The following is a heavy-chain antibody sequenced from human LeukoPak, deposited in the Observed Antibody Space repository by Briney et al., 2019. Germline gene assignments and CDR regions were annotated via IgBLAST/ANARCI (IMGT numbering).Heavy chain of an antibody. V-gene: IGHV1-2*02. D-gene: IGHD3-22*01. CDR3: ASSITMIVVVTPAPNFDY. Sequence: SVKVSCKASGYTFTGYYMHWVRQAPGQGLEWMGWINPNSGATNFAQKFQGRVTMTRDTSISTAYMDLSRLRSDDTAVYYCASSITMIVVVTPAPNFDYWGQGTLVTVSS. CDR1: GYTFTGYY. CDR2: INPNSGAT. J-gene: IGHJ4*02.